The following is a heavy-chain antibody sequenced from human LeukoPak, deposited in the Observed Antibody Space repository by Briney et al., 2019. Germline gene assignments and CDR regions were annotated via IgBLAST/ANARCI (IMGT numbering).Heavy chain of an antibody. V-gene: IGHV3-23*01. Sequence: PGGPLRLSCAASGFTFSCYAMSWVRQAPGKGLEWVSAISGSGGSTYYADSVKGRFTISRDNSKNTLYLQMNSLRAGDTAVYYCAKEAGRWSYWYFDLWGRGTLVTVSS. CDR1: GFTFSCYA. D-gene: IGHD4-23*01. CDR3: AKEAGRWSYWYFDL. CDR2: ISGSGGST. J-gene: IGHJ2*01.